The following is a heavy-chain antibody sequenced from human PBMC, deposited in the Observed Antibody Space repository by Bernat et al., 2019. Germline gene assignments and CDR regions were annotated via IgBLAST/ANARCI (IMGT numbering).Heavy chain of an antibody. D-gene: IGHD6-19*01. CDR1: GFIFNNYA. J-gene: IGHJ4*02. CDR2: ITGNGIST. CDR3: ARDGSGWLFDC. Sequence: EVQLVESGGGLVQPGGSLRLSCAPSGFIFNNYAMSWVRQFPGKGLEWVSAITGNGISTYYADSVKGRFTISRDNSKNTLYLKMNNLRAADTAVYYCARDGSGWLFDCWGQGTLVTVSS. V-gene: IGHV3-23*04.